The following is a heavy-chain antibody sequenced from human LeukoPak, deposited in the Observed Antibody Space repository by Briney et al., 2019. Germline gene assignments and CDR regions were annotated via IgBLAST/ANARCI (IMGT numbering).Heavy chain of an antibody. CDR2: INPNSGGT. J-gene: IGHJ4*02. CDR3: ARVGRSIVVVTATFDY. D-gene: IGHD2-21*02. V-gene: IGHV1-2*02. CDR1: GYTFTGYY. Sequence: ASVKVSCKASGYTFTGYYMHWVRQAPGQGLEWMGWINPNSGGTNYAQKSQGRVTMTRDTSISTAYMELSRLRSDDTAVYYCARVGRSIVVVTATFDYWGQGTLVTVSS.